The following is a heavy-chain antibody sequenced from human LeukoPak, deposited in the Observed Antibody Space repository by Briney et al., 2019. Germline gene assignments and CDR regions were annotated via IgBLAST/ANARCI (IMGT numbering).Heavy chain of an antibody. CDR3: AKGRQQWWTFDALDI. V-gene: IGHV3-30*18. CDR1: GFTFTSYG. J-gene: IGHJ3*02. Sequence: GRSLRLSCAASGFTFTSYGMHWVRQAPGKGLEWVALTSYDGGKKYYADFVKGRFTISRDNSKNTLYLQVNSLIPDDTAVYYCAKGRQQWWTFDALDIWGQGTMVTVSS. CDR2: TSYDGGKK. D-gene: IGHD5-18*01.